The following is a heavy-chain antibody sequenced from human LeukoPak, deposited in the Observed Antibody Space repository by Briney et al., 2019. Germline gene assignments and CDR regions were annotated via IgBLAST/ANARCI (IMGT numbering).Heavy chain of an antibody. D-gene: IGHD1-26*01. CDR2: IRYDGSNK. J-gene: IGHJ4*02. Sequence: GGSLRLSCAASGFTFSSYWMTWVRQAPGKGLEWVAFIRYDGSNKYYADSVKGRFTISRDNSKNTLYLQMNSLRAEDTAVYYCAKVWELLPYYWGQGTLVTVSS. CDR3: AKVWELLPYY. CDR1: GFTFSSYW. V-gene: IGHV3-30*02.